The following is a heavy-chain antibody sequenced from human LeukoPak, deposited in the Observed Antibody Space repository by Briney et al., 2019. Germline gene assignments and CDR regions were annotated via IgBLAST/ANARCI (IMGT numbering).Heavy chain of an antibody. J-gene: IGHJ4*02. CDR2: INPNSGGT. CDR3: ARVGDDFRSGYYD. CDR1: GYTFTGYY. Sequence: ASVKVSCKASGYTFTGYYMHWVRQAPGQGLEWMGWINPNSGGTNYAQKFQGRVTMTRDTSISTAYMELSRLRSDDTAVYYCARVGDDFRSGYYDWGQGTLVTVSS. V-gene: IGHV1-2*02. D-gene: IGHD3-3*01.